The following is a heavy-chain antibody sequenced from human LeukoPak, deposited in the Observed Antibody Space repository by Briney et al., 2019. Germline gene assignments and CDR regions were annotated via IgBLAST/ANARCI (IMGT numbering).Heavy chain of an antibody. CDR3: ARARGLIAWELPLAGAFDT. CDR2: IYYSGST. J-gene: IGHJ3*02. Sequence: SETLSLTCTVSGGSISSYYWSWIRQPPGKGLEWSGYIYYSGSTNYNPSLKSRVTISVDTSKNQFSLKLSSVTAADTAVYYCARARGLIAWELPLAGAFDTWGQGTMVTVSS. V-gene: IGHV4-59*01. D-gene: IGHD1-26*01. CDR1: GGSISSYY.